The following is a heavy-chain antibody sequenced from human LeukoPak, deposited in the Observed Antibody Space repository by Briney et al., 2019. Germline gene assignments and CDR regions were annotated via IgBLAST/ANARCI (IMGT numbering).Heavy chain of an antibody. CDR2: ISSSSSYI. V-gene: IGHV3-21*04. D-gene: IGHD3-22*01. J-gene: IGHJ4*02. CDR1: GFTFSSYS. CDR3: ARVNYDSSGYYYLSYYFDY. Sequence: GGSLRLSCAASGFTFSSYSMNWVRQAPGKGLEWVSSISSSSSYIYYADSVKGRFTISRDNAKNSLYLQMNSLRAEDTAVYYCARVNYDSSGYYYLSYYFDYWGQGTLVTVSS.